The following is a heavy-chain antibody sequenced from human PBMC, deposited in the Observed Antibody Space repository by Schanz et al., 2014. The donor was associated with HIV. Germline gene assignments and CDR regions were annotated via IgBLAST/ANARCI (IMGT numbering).Heavy chain of an antibody. CDR1: RFTFSSYA. Sequence: EVQLLESGGGLVQPGGSLRLSCAASRFTFSSYAMSWVRQAPGKGLEWVSLISGSGGHTYYADSVKGRFTISRDSSKNTLYLQMNSLRAEDTAVYYCARDAASHSYGSTMDVWGQGTTVTVSS. V-gene: IGHV3-23*01. CDR2: ISGSGGHT. J-gene: IGHJ6*02. CDR3: ARDAASHSYGSTMDV. D-gene: IGHD5-18*01.